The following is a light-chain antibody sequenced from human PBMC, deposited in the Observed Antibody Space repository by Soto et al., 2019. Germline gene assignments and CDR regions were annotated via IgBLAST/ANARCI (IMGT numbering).Light chain of an antibody. V-gene: IGLV1-40*01. Sequence: QSVLTQPPSVSGAPGQRVTISCTGSSSNIGAGHVVHWYQQFPGRAPNLLIYGSSNRPSGVPDRFSGSKSGTSASLAITGLRAEDEADYSCQSYDNTLSASVFGGGTKLTVL. CDR3: QSYDNTLSASV. CDR2: GSS. CDR1: SSNIGAGHV. J-gene: IGLJ2*01.